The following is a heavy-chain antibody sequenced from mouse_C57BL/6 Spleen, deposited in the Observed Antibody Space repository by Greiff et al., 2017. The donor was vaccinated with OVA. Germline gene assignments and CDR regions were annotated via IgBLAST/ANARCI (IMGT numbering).Heavy chain of an antibody. CDR2: ISDGGSYT. J-gene: IGHJ4*01. Sequence: EVQVVESGGGLVKPGGSLKLSCAASGFTFSSYAMSWVRQTPEKRLEWVATISDGGSYTYYPDNVKGRFTISRDNAKNNLYLQMSHLKSEDTAMYYCAREGLYSNAMDYWGQGTSVTVSS. CDR3: AREGLYSNAMDY. V-gene: IGHV5-4*01. CDR1: GFTFSSYA. D-gene: IGHD2-5*01.